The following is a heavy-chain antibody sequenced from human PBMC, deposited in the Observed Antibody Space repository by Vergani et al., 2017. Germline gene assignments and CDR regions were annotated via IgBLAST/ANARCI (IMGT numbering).Heavy chain of an antibody. CDR2: IIPIFGTA. D-gene: IGHD2-2*01. V-gene: IGHV1-69*13. CDR3: ARDAYCSSTSCYPNGFDP. Sequence: QVQLVQSGAEVKKPGSSVKVSCKASGGTFSSYAISWVRQAPGQGLEWMGGIIPIFGTANYAQKFQGRVTITADESTSTAYMELSSLRSEDTAVYYCARDAYCSSTSCYPNGFDPWGQGTLVTVSS. J-gene: IGHJ5*02. CDR1: GGTFSSYA.